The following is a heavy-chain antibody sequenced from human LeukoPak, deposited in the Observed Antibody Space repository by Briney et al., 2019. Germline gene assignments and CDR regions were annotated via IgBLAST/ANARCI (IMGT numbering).Heavy chain of an antibody. CDR1: GYTLTELS. Sequence: ASVKVSCKVSGYTLTELSMHWVRQAPGKGLEWMGGFDPEDGETIYAQKFQGRVTMTGDTSTDTAYMELSSLRSEDTAVYYCATDISLSSGYVYWGQGTLVTVSS. J-gene: IGHJ4*02. V-gene: IGHV1-24*01. D-gene: IGHD3-22*01. CDR3: ATDISLSSGYVY. CDR2: FDPEDGET.